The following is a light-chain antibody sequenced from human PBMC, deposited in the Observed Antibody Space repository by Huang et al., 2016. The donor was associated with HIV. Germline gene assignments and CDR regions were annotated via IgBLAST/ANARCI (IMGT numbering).Light chain of an antibody. CDR1: QSITNH. CDR2: DAS. J-gene: IGKJ4*01. CDR3: QQHDSWLT. V-gene: IGKV3-11*01. Sequence: IVLTQSPATLSWYLGERVTLSCRASQSITNHLAWYQQRPGQAPRLLIYDASTRVAGVPDRFSGSGSGTDFTLTISSLEPEDFALYYCQQHDSWLTFGGWTKVEV.